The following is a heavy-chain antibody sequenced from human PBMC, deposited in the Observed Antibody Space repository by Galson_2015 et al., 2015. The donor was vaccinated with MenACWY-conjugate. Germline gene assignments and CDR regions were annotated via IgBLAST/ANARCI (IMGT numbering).Heavy chain of an antibody. J-gene: IGHJ4*02. V-gene: IGHV3-48*02. Sequence: SLRLSCAASGFTFSSYSMNWVRQAPGKGLEWVSYIRSTTTIYYADSVKGRFTISRDNANNSLYLQMNSVTDEDTAVYYCARNKYGDYVFDYWGQGTLVTVSS. CDR2: IRSTTTI. CDR1: GFTFSSYS. CDR3: ARNKYGDYVFDY. D-gene: IGHD4-17*01.